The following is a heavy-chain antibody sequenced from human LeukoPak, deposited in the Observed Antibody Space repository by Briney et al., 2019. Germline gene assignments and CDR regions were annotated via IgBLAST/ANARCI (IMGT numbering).Heavy chain of an antibody. V-gene: IGHV3-48*01. CDR2: ISSSSGTI. J-gene: IGHJ6*03. Sequence: PGGSLRLSCAASGFSFSTYSMNWVRQAPGKGREWVSYISSSSGTIYYSDSVKGRFTISRDNAKNSLYLQMNRLRAEDTAVYYCATGNYDVAHDYYYMDVWGKGTTVTVSS. CDR1: GFSFSTYS. D-gene: IGHD3-3*01. CDR3: ATGNYDVAHDYYYMDV.